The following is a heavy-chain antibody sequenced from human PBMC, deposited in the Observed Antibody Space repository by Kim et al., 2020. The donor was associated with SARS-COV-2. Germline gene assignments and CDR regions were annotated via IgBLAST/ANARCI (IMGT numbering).Heavy chain of an antibody. D-gene: IGHD1-26*01. Sequence: SETLSLTCTVSGGSISISSHYWGWIRQPPGKGLEWIGNIYYSGSTYYNPSLKSRVTISVDTSKNQFSLKLSSVTAADTAVYYCARHWEPGDLDSWGQGTLVTVSS. V-gene: IGHV4-39*01. CDR2: IYYSGST. J-gene: IGHJ4*02. CDR3: ARHWEPGDLDS. CDR1: GGSISISSHY.